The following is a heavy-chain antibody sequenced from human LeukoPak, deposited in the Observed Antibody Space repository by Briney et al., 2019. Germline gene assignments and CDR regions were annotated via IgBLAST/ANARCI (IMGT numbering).Heavy chain of an antibody. CDR2: INPNSGGT. CDR1: GYTFTGYY. CDR3: ARIVVPAAIEAFDI. V-gene: IGHV1-2*02. J-gene: IGHJ3*02. Sequence: ASVKVSCKASGYTFTGYYMHWVRQAPGQGLEWMGWINPNSGGTNYAQKFQGRVTMTRDTSISTAYMELSRLRSDDTAVYYCARIVVPAAIEAFDIWGQGTMVTVSS. D-gene: IGHD2-2*01.